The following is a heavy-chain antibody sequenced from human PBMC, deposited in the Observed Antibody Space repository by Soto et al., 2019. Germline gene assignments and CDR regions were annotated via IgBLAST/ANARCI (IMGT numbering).Heavy chain of an antibody. CDR1: GDTSTSYY. D-gene: IGHD3-22*01. J-gene: IGHJ5*01. CDR3: ARDLYDSVGYTWFDS. V-gene: IGHV4-59*01. CDR2: IHNSGTS. Sequence: SETLSLTCTVSGDTSTSYYWGWIRQAPGKGLEWIGHIHNSGTSTHNPSLNSRVTISIGMSKKQFSLKLTSLTSADTAVYYCARDLYDSVGYTWFDSWSQGTLVTVSS.